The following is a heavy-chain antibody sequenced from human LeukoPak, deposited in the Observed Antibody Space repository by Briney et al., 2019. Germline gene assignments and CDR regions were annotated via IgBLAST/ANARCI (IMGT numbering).Heavy chain of an antibody. D-gene: IGHD6-6*01. CDR1: GFTFSSYG. Sequence: GGSLRLSCAASGFTFSSYGMHWVRQAPGKGLEWVSAISGSATNTYYADSVKGRFTISRDNSKNTLHLQMNSLRAEDTAVYYCAKDRSIAARRAFDIWGRGTMVTVSS. V-gene: IGHV3-23*01. CDR3: AKDRSIAARRAFDI. J-gene: IGHJ3*02. CDR2: ISGSATNT.